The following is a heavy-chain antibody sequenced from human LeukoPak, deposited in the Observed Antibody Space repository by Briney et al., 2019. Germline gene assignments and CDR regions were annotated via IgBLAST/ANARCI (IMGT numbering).Heavy chain of an antibody. Sequence: SETLSLTCTVSGGSISSYYWSWIRQPAGKGLEWIGSIYYSGSTYYNPSLKSRVTISVDTSKNQFSLKLSSVTAADTAVYYCARRRYYYDSSGTIPFDYWGQGTLVTVSS. CDR2: IYYSGST. J-gene: IGHJ4*02. D-gene: IGHD3-22*01. V-gene: IGHV4-59*05. CDR3: ARRRYYYDSSGTIPFDY. CDR1: GGSISSYY.